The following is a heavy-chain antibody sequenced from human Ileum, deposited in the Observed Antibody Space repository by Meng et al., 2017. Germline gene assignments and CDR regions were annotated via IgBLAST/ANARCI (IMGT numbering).Heavy chain of an antibody. J-gene: IGHJ4*02. CDR2: GST. V-gene: IGHV4-61*01. Sequence: GPREGAGPGLGGPSGTLPPPVPAPGASFRSNNDGWGWIRQPPGKGLEWIGYGSTNHNPSLKSRVTISVDTSKNQFFLTLNSVTAADTAIYYCARDHWGSLDYWGQGILVTVSS. CDR1: GASFRSNNDG. D-gene: IGHD7-27*01. CDR3: ARDHWGSLDY.